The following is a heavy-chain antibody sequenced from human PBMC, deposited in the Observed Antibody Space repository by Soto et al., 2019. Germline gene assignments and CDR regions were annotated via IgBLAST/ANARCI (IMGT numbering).Heavy chain of an antibody. CDR3: ARGALGPVLVRFDP. V-gene: IGHV4-34*01. CDR2: INHSGST. CDR1: GGSFSGYY. D-gene: IGHD2-21*01. J-gene: IGHJ5*02. Sequence: PSETLSLTCAVYGGSFSGYYWSWIRQPPGKGLEWIGEINHSGSTNYNPSLKSRVTISVDTSKNQFSLKLSSVTAADTAVYYCARGALGPVLVRFDPWGQGTLVTVSS.